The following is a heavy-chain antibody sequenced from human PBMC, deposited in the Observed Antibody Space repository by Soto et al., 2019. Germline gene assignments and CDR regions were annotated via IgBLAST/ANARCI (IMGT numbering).Heavy chain of an antibody. V-gene: IGHV6-1*01. Sequence: PSQPLSRTSAQSLASLSSNIAACNCTRQSPSRGLEWLGRTYYRSKWYNDDAVSVKSRITINTDTSKNQRSLQLNSVTPEHTAVHYCARSRADWFDPWGQRSLVTVSS. CDR2: TYYRSKWYN. J-gene: IGHJ5*02. CDR3: ARSRADWFDP. CDR1: LASLSSNIAA.